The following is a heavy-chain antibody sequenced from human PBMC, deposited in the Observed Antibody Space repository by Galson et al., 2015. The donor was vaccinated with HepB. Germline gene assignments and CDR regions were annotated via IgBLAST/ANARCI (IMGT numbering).Heavy chain of an antibody. V-gene: IGHV3-74*01. Sequence: LRLSCAASGFTFSSYWMHWVRQAPGKGLVWVSRIDSDGSYTSYADSVRGRFTISRDNAKNTLYLQMNSLRAEDTAVYYCVREKYFDWSHPDAFDIWGQGTMVTVSS. CDR1: GFTFSSYW. CDR2: IDSDGSYT. J-gene: IGHJ3*02. CDR3: VREKYFDWSHPDAFDI. D-gene: IGHD3-9*01.